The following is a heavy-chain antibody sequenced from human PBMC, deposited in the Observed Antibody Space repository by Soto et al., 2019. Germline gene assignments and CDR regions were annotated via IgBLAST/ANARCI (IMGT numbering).Heavy chain of an antibody. CDR2: ISASGATT. Sequence: EVQLLESGGGLVQPGGSLRLSCAASGFTFSTYAISWIRQAPGKGLQWVSIISASGATTYYADSVKGRFTISRDNAKNTLYLQMNSLRAEDMAVYYCARGGRLASSGPSDYWGQGTLVTVSS. V-gene: IGHV3-23*01. D-gene: IGHD3-22*01. CDR1: GFTFSTYA. CDR3: ARGGRLASSGPSDY. J-gene: IGHJ4*02.